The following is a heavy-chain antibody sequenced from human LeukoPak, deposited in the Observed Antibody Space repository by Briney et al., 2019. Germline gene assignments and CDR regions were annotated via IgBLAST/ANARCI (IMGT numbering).Heavy chain of an antibody. J-gene: IGHJ4*02. D-gene: IGHD3-22*01. CDR3: AKDILTYSSGSSGYYFDT. V-gene: IGHV3-23*01. CDR1: GFTFSSFA. Sequence: GGSLRLSCSASGFTFSSFAMSWVRQAPGKGLEWLSAITGDGDYTYSAASVTGRFTISRDTSKNALFLQMHSLTAEDTAVYYCAKDILTYSSGSSGYYFDTWGQGTLVTVSS. CDR2: ITGDGDYT.